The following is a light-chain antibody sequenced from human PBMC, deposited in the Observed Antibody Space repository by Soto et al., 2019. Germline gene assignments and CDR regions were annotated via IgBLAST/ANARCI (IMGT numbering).Light chain of an antibody. CDR1: QSVSSD. Sequence: EIVMTQSPATLSVSPGEGATLSCRASQSVSSDLAWFQQKPGQAPRLLIYGASTRATGVPVRFSGSGSGTDFTLTISSLQSEDSAVYYCQQYCNWPPWTFGQGTKVEIK. V-gene: IGKV3-15*01. CDR3: QQYCNWPPWT. J-gene: IGKJ1*01. CDR2: GAS.